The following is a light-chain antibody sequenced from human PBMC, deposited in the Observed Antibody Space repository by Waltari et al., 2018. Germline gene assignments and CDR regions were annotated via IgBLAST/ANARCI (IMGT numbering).Light chain of an antibody. CDR3: EAWDDSLNGPV. CDR2: GND. J-gene: IGLJ2*01. V-gene: IGLV1-44*01. Sequence: QSVLTQPPSASGTHGQRVTIFCSGRSSNIGSNSVNWYQKLPGTAPKLLMYGNDQRPSGVPDRFSGSKSGTSASLANSGLQSEDDADYYCEAWDDSLNGPVFGGGTKLTVL. CDR1: SSNIGSNS.